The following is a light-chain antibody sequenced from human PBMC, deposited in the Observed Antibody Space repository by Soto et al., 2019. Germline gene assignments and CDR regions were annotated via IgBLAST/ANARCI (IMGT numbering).Light chain of an antibody. J-gene: IGKJ5*01. V-gene: IGKV3-11*01. Sequence: EIVLTQSPATLSLSPGERATLSCRASQSVSSYLAWYQQKPGQAPRLLIYDASNRATGIPARFSGSGSGTDFTLTISSLEPEDFAVYYCQQRINCPPSFGQGTRLEIK. CDR1: QSVSSY. CDR3: QQRINCPPS. CDR2: DAS.